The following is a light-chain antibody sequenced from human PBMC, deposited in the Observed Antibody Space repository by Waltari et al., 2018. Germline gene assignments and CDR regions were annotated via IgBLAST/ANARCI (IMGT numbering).Light chain of an antibody. CDR3: QQRRNWPLT. J-gene: IGKJ4*01. CDR2: DTS. Sequence: EIVLTQSPATLSLSPGERATLSCRATQSVSYYLAWYQQRPGQAPRLLIYDTSNRATGIPARFSGSGSETDFTLTISSLEPEDFAAYYCQQRRNWPLTFGGGTKVEIK. CDR1: QSVSYY. V-gene: IGKV3-11*01.